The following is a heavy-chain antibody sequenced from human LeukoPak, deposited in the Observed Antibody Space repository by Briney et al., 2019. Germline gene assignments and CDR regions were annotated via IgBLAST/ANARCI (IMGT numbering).Heavy chain of an antibody. CDR2: LRYDGSTK. CDR1: GFTFSNYG. D-gene: IGHD1-26*01. V-gene: IGHV3-30*02. J-gene: IGHJ4*02. Sequence: GGSLRLSCEMSGFTFSNYGMHWVRQAPGKGLEWVAFLRYDGSTKYYADSVKGRFTISRDNSKNTLYLHMNSLRAEDTAVYYCAKDLSGTLTYWGQGTLVTVSS. CDR3: AKDLSGTLTY.